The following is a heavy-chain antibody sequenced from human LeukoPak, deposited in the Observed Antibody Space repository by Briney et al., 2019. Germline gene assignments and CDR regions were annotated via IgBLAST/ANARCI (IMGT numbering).Heavy chain of an antibody. CDR1: GFTFSSYW. V-gene: IGHV3-7*01. CDR2: IKQDGSEK. CDR3: ARDSYCSGGSCYPNPFDY. J-gene: IGHJ4*02. D-gene: IGHD2-15*01. Sequence: GGSLRLSCAASGFTFSSYWMSWVRQAPGKGLEWVANIKQDGSEKYYADSVKGRFTISRDNAKNSLYLQMNSLRAEDTAVYYCARDSYCSGGSCYPNPFDYWGQGTLVTVSS.